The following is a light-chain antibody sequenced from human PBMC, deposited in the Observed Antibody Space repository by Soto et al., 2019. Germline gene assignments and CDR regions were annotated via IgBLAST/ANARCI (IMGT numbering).Light chain of an antibody. CDR1: SRDIRNYNY. CDR3: ASYRSANTLVV. J-gene: IGLJ1*01. CDR2: EAT. Sequence: SLTQPASVSGSPGQSITISCTGTSRDIRNYNYVSWYQHHPGKAPKLMIYEATSRPSGVSDRFSGSKSGMTASLTISGLQTEDEADYFCASYRSANTLVVFGTGTKVTVL. V-gene: IGLV2-14*01.